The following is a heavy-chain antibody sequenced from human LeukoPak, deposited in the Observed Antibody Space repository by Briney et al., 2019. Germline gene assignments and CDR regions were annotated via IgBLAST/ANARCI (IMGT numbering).Heavy chain of an antibody. V-gene: IGHV3-21*01. CDR2: ISSSSSYI. D-gene: IGHD1-26*01. CDR3: ARGVGGATSQGDYFDY. CDR1: GFTFSSYS. J-gene: IGHJ4*02. Sequence: GGSLRLSCAASGFTFSSYSMNWVRQAPGKGLEWVSSISSSSSYIYYADSVKGRFTISRDNAKNSLYLQMNSLRAEDTAVYYCARGVGGATSQGDYFDYWGQGTLVTVSS.